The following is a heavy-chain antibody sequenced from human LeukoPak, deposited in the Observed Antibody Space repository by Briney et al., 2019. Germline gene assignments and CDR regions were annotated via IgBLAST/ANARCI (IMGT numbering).Heavy chain of an antibody. CDR1: GFTFSSYG. D-gene: IGHD3-10*01. CDR3: ALGRIDGEFDY. CDR2: ISYDGSNK. V-gene: IGHV3-30*03. Sequence: GGSLRLSCAASGFTFSSYGMHWVRQAPGKGLEWVAVISYDGSNKYYADSVKGRFTISRDNSKNTLYLQMNSLRAEDTAVYYCALGRIDGEFDYWGQGTLVTVSS. J-gene: IGHJ4*02.